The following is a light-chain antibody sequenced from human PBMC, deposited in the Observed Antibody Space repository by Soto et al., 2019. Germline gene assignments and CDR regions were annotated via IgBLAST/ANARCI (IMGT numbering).Light chain of an antibody. CDR1: SSNIGAGYD. CDR2: GNS. CDR3: AAWDDSLNGPGV. Sequence: QSLLTQPPSVSGAPGQRVTISCTGSSSNIGAGYDVHWYQQIAGTAPKLLIYGNSNRPSGVPDRFSGSKSGTSASLAISGLQSEDEADYYCAAWDDSLNGPGVLGKGTKVTVL. V-gene: IGLV1-40*01. J-gene: IGLJ1*01.